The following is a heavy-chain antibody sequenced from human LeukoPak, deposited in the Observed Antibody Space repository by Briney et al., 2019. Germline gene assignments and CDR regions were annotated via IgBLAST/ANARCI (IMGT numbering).Heavy chain of an antibody. Sequence: GASVTVSFTSSGYTFTIYDSNLLRQATGQGLEWMGWMNPKSGNTGYAQKFQGRVTITRNTSISTAYMELSSLRYEDTAVYYSARAAWGQQGLGLYYYMDVWGKGTTVTVSS. CDR2: MNPKSGNT. CDR3: ARAAWGQQGLGLYYYMDV. CDR1: GYTFTIYD. J-gene: IGHJ6*03. V-gene: IGHV1-8*01. D-gene: IGHD6-19*01.